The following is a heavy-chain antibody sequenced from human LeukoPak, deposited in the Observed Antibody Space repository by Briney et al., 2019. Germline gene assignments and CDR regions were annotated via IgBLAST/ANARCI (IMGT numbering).Heavy chain of an antibody. D-gene: IGHD3-10*01. J-gene: IGHJ2*01. CDR3: ARGLGGYFDL. CDR1: GGSISSYY. Sequence: SETLSLTCTVSGGSISSYYWSWIRQPPGKGLEWIGYIYYSGSTNYNPSLKSRVTISVDTSKNQLSLKLSSVTAADTAVYYCARGLGGYFDLWGRGTLVTVSS. V-gene: IGHV4-59*01. CDR2: IYYSGST.